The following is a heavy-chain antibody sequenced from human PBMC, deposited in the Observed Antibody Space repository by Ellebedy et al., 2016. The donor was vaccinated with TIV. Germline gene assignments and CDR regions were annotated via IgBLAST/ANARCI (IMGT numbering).Heavy chain of an antibody. CDR1: GFTFGRYW. J-gene: IGHJ6*03. CDR3: AKAPTAIFAHFYYYYYYMDV. D-gene: IGHD2-21*02. CDR2: IKSDGSST. V-gene: IGHV3-74*01. Sequence: GESLKISXVASGFTFGRYWMHWVRQAPGNKLVWVSRIKSDGSSTTYADSVKGRFTTSRDNARNTLYLQMTSLRAEDTAVYYCAKAPTAIFAHFYYYYYYMDVWGKGTTVTVSS.